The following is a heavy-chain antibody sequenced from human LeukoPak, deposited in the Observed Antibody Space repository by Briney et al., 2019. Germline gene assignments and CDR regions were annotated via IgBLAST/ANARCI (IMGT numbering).Heavy chain of an antibody. J-gene: IGHJ6*02. Sequence: GGSLRLSCAASGFTFSSYGMNWVRQAPGKGLEWVSYISSSGSTIYYADSVKGRFTISRDNAKNSLYLQMNSLRAEDTAVYYCARCSGGSCYSYYYYYGMDVWGQGTTVTVSS. CDR3: ARCSGGSCYSYYYYYGMDV. D-gene: IGHD2-15*01. V-gene: IGHV3-48*03. CDR2: ISSSGSTI. CDR1: GFTFSSYG.